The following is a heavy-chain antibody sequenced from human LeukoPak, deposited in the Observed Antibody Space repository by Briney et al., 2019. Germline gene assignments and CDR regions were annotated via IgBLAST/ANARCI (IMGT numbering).Heavy chain of an antibody. J-gene: IGHJ4*02. CDR1: GYTFTSYG. CDR3: ARDLGYTYGDYFDY. V-gene: IGHV1-18*01. D-gene: IGHD5-18*01. Sequence: ASVKVSCKASGYTFTSYGISWVRQAPGQGLEWIGWISGDNGNTNYLQKLQGRVTMTTDTSTSTVYMELRSLRSDDTAVYYCARDLGYTYGDYFDYWGQGTLVTVSS. CDR2: ISGDNGNT.